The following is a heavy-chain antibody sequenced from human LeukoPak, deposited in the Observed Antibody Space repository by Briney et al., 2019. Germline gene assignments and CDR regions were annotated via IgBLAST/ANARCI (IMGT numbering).Heavy chain of an antibody. J-gene: IGHJ6*02. V-gene: IGHV3-11*01. CDR2: ISSSGSTI. CDR1: GFTFSDYY. CDR3: AQASSQLTGGMDV. D-gene: IGHD1-1*01. Sequence: GGSLRLSCAASGFTFSDYYMSWIRQSPGKGLEWVSYISSSGSTIYYADSVKGRFTISRDNAKNSLYLQMNSLRAEDTAVYYCAQASSQLTGGMDVWGQGTTVTVSS.